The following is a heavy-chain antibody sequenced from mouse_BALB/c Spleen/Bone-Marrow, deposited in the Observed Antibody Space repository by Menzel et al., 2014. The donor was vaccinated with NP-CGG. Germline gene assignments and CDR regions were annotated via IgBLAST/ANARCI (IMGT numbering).Heavy chain of an antibody. CDR2: INDGGSYT. D-gene: IGHD2-1*01. CDR1: GFTFSDYY. CDR3: ARDGNFAMDY. V-gene: IGHV5-4*02. J-gene: IGHJ4*01. Sequence: DVMLVESGGGLVKPGGSLKLSCAVSGFTFSDYYMYWVRQNPEKRLEWVATINDGGSYTYYPDSVKGRFTISGDNAKNNLYLQMSSLKSEDTAMYYCARDGNFAMDYWGQGTSVTVSS.